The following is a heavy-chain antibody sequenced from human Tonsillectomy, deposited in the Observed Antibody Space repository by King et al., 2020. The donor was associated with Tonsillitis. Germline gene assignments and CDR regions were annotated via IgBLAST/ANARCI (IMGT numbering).Heavy chain of an antibody. CDR2: IKSISRGGTP. D-gene: IGHD5-18*01. Sequence: VQLVESGGALVKPEGSLRLSCVVSGFPLSDDWVSWVRQAPGKGLDWVGRIKSISRGGTPDYAAPVKGRFTISRDESNNILYLQMTSLKIEDTADYYCTSVGTSYGFHSLDSWGQGTQVTVSS. J-gene: IGHJ4*02. CDR1: GFPLSDDW. CDR3: TSVGTSYGFHSLDS. V-gene: IGHV3-15*02.